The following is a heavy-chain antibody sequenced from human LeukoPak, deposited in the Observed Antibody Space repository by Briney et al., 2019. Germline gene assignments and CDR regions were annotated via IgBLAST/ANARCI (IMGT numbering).Heavy chain of an antibody. CDR2: TYYRSKWYN. CDR3: AREESADPRRVL. V-gene: IGHV6-1*01. J-gene: IGHJ4*02. CDR1: GDSVSSNSAA. Sequence: SQTLSLTCAISGDSVSSNSAAWNWIRQSPSRGLEWLGRTYYRSKWYNDYALSVKSRITINPDTSRNQFSLHLNSVTPEDTAVYYCAREESADPRRVLWGQGTPVTVSS.